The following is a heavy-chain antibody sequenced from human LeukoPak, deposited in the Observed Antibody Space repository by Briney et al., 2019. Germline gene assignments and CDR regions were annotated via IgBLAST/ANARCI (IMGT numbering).Heavy chain of an antibody. Sequence: ASVKVSCKVSGYTLTELSMHWVRRAPGKGLEWMGGFDPEDGETIYAQKFQGRVTMTEDTSTDTAYMELSSLRSEDTAVYYCATIGVVAATPPFDYWGQGTLVTVSS. J-gene: IGHJ4*02. CDR3: ATIGVVAATPPFDY. CDR2: FDPEDGET. V-gene: IGHV1-24*01. D-gene: IGHD2-15*01. CDR1: GYTLTELS.